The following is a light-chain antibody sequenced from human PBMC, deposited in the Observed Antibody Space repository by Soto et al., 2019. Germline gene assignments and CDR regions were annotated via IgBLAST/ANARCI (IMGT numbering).Light chain of an antibody. V-gene: IGKV4-1*01. CDR3: QQYYSTPLT. CDR2: WAS. CDR1: QSDLSSSNNKNY. Sequence: DIVMTQSPDSLAVSLGQKDNNKYKSNQSDLSSSNNKNYLVWYQQKPGQPPKLLIYWASTRESGVPDRFSGSGSGTDFTLTISSLQAEDVAVYYCQQYYSTPLTFGGGTKVDIK. J-gene: IGKJ4*01.